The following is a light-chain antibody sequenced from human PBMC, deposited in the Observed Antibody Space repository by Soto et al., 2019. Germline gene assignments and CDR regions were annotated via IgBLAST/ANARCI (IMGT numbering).Light chain of an antibody. J-gene: IGKJ1*01. V-gene: IGKV1-5*03. CDR3: QQYNSYPT. Sequence: DIQMTQSPSTLSASAGDRVTITCRASQSISSWLAWYQQKPGKAPKLLIYKASSLESGVPSRFSGSGSGTEFTLTISSLQPVDFATYYCQQYNSYPTFGQGTKVEIK. CDR1: QSISSW. CDR2: KAS.